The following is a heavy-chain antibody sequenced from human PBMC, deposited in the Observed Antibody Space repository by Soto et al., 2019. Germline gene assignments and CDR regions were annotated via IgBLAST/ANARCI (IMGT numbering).Heavy chain of an antibody. Sequence: WLLLRLSWAAAWFNSISFGRSRVIQAQGKGLEWVSAISGSGGSTYYADSVKGRFTISRDNSKNTLYLQMNSLRAEDTAVYYCAKTPGLREKQENWFDPWGQRPLVTVSS. CDR3: AKTPGLREKQENWFDP. CDR1: WFNSISFG. CDR2: ISGSGGST. V-gene: IGHV3-23*01. D-gene: IGHD4-17*01. J-gene: IGHJ5*02.